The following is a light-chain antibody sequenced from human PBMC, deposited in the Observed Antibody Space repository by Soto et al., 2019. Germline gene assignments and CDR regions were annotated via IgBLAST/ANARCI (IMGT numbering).Light chain of an antibody. V-gene: IGKV1-5*01. CDR3: QQYNYWPPKIT. J-gene: IGKJ5*01. CDR2: AAS. CDR1: QTISSW. Sequence: DIQMTQSPSTLSGSVGDRVTITCRTSQTISSWLAWYQQKPGKAPKLLIYAASSLQSGVPSRFSGSGSGTEFTLTISSLQSEDFAVYYCQQYNYWPPKITFGQGTRLEI.